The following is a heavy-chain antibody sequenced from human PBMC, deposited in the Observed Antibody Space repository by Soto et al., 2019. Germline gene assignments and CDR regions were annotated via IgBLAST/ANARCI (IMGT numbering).Heavy chain of an antibody. CDR1: GGSISGDYY. J-gene: IGHJ4*02. CDR3: ARGRGQLLFDY. V-gene: IGHV4-30-4*08. Sequence: PSETLSLTCSVSGGSISGDYYWSWIRQSPEKGLEWIGHISHSGTTSYNPSLQSRATISLDAAQNHFSLRLNSVTVADTALYFCARGRGQLLFDYWGQGSMVTVSS. CDR2: ISHSGTT. D-gene: IGHD6-13*01.